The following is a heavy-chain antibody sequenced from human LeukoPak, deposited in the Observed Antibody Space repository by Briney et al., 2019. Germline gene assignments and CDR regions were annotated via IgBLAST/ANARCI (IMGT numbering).Heavy chain of an antibody. CDR3: ALTDTDGFLDS. J-gene: IGHJ4*02. CDR1: VNIFPKYG. D-gene: IGHD5-24*01. V-gene: IGHV1-18*01. Sequence: ASVKVSCKTSVNIFPKYGVNWVRQAPGRGLEWMGWISAYTGETVYAPDLQDRVTMTTDTSTNTAYMDLRSLRSDDTAFYFCALTDTDGFLDSWGQGTLVAVSS. CDR2: ISAYTGET.